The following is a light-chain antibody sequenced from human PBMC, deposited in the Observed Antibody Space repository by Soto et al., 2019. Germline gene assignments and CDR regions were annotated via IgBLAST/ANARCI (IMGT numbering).Light chain of an antibody. Sequence: QSVLTQPASVSGSPGQSITISCTGTSSNVGNFNVVSWYQQHPGKAPKAIIYDVSERPSGVSHRFSGSKSGNTASLTISGLQAEDEADYYCCSYAGSGTNVFGTGTKVTVL. CDR3: CSYAGSGTNV. V-gene: IGLV2-23*02. J-gene: IGLJ1*01. CDR2: DVS. CDR1: SSNVGNFNV.